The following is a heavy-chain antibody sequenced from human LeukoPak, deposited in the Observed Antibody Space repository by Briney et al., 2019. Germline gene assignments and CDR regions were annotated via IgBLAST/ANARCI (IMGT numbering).Heavy chain of an antibody. Sequence: GGSLRLSCAASGFTFSSYGMHWVRQAPGKGLEWVAVISYDGSNKYYADSVKGRFTISRDNSKNTLDLQMNSLRAADTAVYYCAKDYLDYYGPGSYYPGYWGQGTLVTVSS. CDR1: GFTFSSYG. CDR3: AKDYLDYYGPGSYYPGY. V-gene: IGHV3-30*18. CDR2: ISYDGSNK. J-gene: IGHJ4*01. D-gene: IGHD3-10*01.